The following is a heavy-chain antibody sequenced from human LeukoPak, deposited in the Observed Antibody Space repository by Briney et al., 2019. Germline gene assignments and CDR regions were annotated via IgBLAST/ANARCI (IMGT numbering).Heavy chain of an antibody. CDR1: GGTISSYY. J-gene: IGHJ4*02. V-gene: IGHV4-4*07. CDR2: IYISGST. CDR3: ARTWQWLPFDY. D-gene: IGHD6-19*01. Sequence: SETLSLTCTVSGGTISSYYWSWIRQPAGKGLEWIGRIYISGSTNYNPSLKSRVAMSVDTSKNQFSLKLSSVTAADTAVYYCARTWQWLPFDYWGQGTLVTVSS.